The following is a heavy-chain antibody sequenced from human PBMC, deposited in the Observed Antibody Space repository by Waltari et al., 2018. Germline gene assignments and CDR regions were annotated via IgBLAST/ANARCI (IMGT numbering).Heavy chain of an antibody. CDR3: ARAGDPLYPTYCGGDCYLDY. V-gene: IGHV1-2*02. CDR2: INPNSGGT. J-gene: IGHJ4*02. D-gene: IGHD2-21*01. CDR1: GYTFTGYY. Sequence: QVQLVQSGAEVKKPGASVKVSCKASGYTFTGYYMHWVRQAPGQGLGWMGWINPNSGGTNYAQKFQGRVTMTKDTSISTAYMELSRLRSDDTAVYYCARAGDPLYPTYCGGDCYLDYWGQGTLVTVSS.